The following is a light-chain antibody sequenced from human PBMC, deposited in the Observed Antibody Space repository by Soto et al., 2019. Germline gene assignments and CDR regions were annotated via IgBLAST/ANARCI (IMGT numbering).Light chain of an antibody. Sequence: AIQVTQAPSSLSASVGDRVTITCRASEDIRNGLGWYQQKPGEAPNLLIFAASTLQIGVPSRFSGSGSGTDFTLTISSLQPEDFATYYCLEAHSYPFTFGPGTKVDVK. CDR1: EDIRNG. CDR2: AAS. V-gene: IGKV1-6*02. J-gene: IGKJ3*01. CDR3: LEAHSYPFT.